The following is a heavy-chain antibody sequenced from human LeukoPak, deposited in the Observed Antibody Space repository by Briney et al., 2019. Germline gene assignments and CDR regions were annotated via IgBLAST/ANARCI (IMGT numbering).Heavy chain of an antibody. CDR1: GFTFSSYA. Sequence: PGGSLRLSCAASGFTFSSYAMHWVRQAPGKGLEWVAVISYDGSNKYYADSVKDRFTISRDNSKNTLYPQMNSLRAEDTAVYYCARSLVGYFDYWGQGTLVTVSS. J-gene: IGHJ4*02. CDR2: ISYDGSNK. V-gene: IGHV3-30*04. CDR3: ARSLVGYFDY.